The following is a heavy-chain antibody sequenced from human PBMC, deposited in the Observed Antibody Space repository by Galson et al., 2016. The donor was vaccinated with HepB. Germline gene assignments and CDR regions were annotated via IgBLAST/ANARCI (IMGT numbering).Heavy chain of an antibody. V-gene: IGHV4-39*02. CDR3: ARELYRYYFDL. D-gene: IGHD2/OR15-2a*01. Sequence: ETLSLTCTVSGGSISNSSDYWGWIRQPPGKGLEWIESIYYSGYSYYNPSLKSRMTISVDASKNQYSLKLSSVTAADTAVYYCARELYRYYFDLWGQGTLVPVSS. CDR2: IYYSGYS. CDR1: GGSISNSSDY. J-gene: IGHJ4*02.